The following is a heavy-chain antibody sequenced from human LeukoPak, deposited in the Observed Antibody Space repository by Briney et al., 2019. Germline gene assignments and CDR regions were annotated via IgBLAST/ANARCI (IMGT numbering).Heavy chain of an antibody. CDR1: GGSISSSNW. Sequence: SETLSLTCAVSGGSISSSNWWSWVRQPPGQGLEWIGEIYHSGSTNYNPSLKSRVTISVDKPKNQFSLKLSSVTAADTAVYYCARGIVVVVAATTHFDYWGQGTLVTVSS. D-gene: IGHD2-15*01. V-gene: IGHV4-4*02. CDR3: ARGIVVVVAATTHFDY. J-gene: IGHJ4*02. CDR2: IYHSGST.